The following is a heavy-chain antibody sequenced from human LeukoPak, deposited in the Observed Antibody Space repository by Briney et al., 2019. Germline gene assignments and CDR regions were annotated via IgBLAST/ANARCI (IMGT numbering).Heavy chain of an antibody. CDR1: GFTFSNYA. Sequence: GGSLRLSCAASGFTFSNYAMNWVRQAPGKGLEWVSGISWNSGSIGYADSVKGRFTISRDNAKNSLYLQMNSLRAEDTALYYCAKDKRMGIAAAGLFDYWGQGTLVTVSS. CDR2: ISWNSGSI. J-gene: IGHJ4*02. CDR3: AKDKRMGIAAAGLFDY. V-gene: IGHV3-9*01. D-gene: IGHD6-13*01.